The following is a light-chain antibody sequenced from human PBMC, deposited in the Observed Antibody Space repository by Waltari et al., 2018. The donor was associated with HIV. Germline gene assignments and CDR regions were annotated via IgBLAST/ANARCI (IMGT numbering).Light chain of an antibody. CDR2: NVS. V-gene: IGLV2-11*01. J-gene: IGLJ2*01. Sequence: QSALTQPRSVSESPGQSVTISCTGTSSDVGAYNYVSWYQQHPGRAPKFIIYNVSERPSGCPERFSGSKSGNTASLTISGLHAGDEADYYCSSYAGTSNFVLFGGGTKLTVL. CDR3: SSYAGTSNFVL. CDR1: SSDVGAYNY.